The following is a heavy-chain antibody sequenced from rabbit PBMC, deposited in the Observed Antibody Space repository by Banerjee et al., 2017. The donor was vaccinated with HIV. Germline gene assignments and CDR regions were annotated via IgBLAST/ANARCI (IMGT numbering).Heavy chain of an antibody. J-gene: IGHJ6*01. CDR1: GFDFSSYG. V-gene: IGHV1S36*01. CDR3: VRHNSGLRL. D-gene: IGHD4-1*01. Sequence: QEQLEESGGDLVKPEGSLTLTCTASGFDFSSYGVSWVRQAPGKGLEWIGYITYGGSTFYVSWAKGRFTISRTSTTVDLKMTSLTAADTATYFCVRHNSGLRLWGPGTLVTVS. CDR2: ITYGGST.